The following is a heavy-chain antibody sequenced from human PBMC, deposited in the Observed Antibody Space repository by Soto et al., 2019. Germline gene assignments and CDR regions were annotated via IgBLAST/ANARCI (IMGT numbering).Heavy chain of an antibody. CDR3: ARDNIVLMWHSAFDI. Sequence: QVQLVQSGAEVKKPGASVKVSCKASGYTFTSYGISWVRQAPGPGLEWMGWISAYNGNKNYAEKLQGRVTMTTDTSTSTAYMDLRSLRADDTAVYYCARDNIVLMWHSAFDIWGQGTIVTVSS. CDR2: ISAYNGNK. D-gene: IGHD2-8*01. CDR1: GYTFTSYG. V-gene: IGHV1-18*01. J-gene: IGHJ3*02.